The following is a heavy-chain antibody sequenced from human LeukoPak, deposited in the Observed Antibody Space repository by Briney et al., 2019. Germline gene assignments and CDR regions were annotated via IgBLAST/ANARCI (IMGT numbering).Heavy chain of an antibody. Sequence: PGGSLRLSCAASRFTFNSYGMHWVRQAPGKGLEWVAVISYDGSNVYYADSVKGRFTISRDNSKNTLYLQMNSLRAEDTAVYYCAREGTYYYDSSGYMPHFDYWGQGTLVTVSS. J-gene: IGHJ4*02. CDR2: ISYDGSNV. D-gene: IGHD3-22*01. CDR3: AREGTYYYDSSGYMPHFDY. V-gene: IGHV3-30*03. CDR1: RFTFNSYG.